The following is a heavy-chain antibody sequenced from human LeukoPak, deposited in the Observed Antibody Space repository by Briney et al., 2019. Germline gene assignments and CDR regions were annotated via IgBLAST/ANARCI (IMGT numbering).Heavy chain of an antibody. CDR3: VIDLGDYNVF. Sequence: PGGSLRLSCAVSGITFSSYWMHWVRQDPGRGLLWVSRINTQGTYTNYADSVKGRFTISRDNAKNTLYLQMSSLRADDTAVYYCVIDLGDYNVFWGQGTLVSVSS. D-gene: IGHD2-15*01. CDR2: INTQGTYT. J-gene: IGHJ4*02. CDR1: GITFSSYW. V-gene: IGHV3-74*01.